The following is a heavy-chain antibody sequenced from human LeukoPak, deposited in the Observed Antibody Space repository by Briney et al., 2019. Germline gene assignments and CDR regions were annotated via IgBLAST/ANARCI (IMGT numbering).Heavy chain of an antibody. D-gene: IGHD3-9*01. CDR2: ISGSGGST. CDR1: GFTFSSYA. Sequence: PGGSLRLSCAASGFTFSSYAMSWVRQAPGKGLQWVSDISGSGGSTYYADSVKGRFTIYRDNSKNTLYLQMNSLRAEDTVVYYCATWDWRDWLLFLDYWRQGTLVTVSS. CDR3: ATWDWRDWLLFLDY. V-gene: IGHV3-23*01. J-gene: IGHJ4*02.